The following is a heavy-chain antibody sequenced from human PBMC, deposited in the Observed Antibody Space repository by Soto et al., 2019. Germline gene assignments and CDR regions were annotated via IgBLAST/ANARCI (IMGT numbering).Heavy chain of an antibody. CDR2: ISGSGGST. CDR3: VITRDIVAVPAASFDY. J-gene: IGHJ4*02. D-gene: IGHD2-2*01. Sequence: GGSLRLACAASGFTFSSYAMSWVRQAPGKGLEWVSAISGSGGSTYYADSVKGRFTISRDNSKNTLYLQMNSLRAEDTAVYYCVITRDIVAVPAASFDYWRQGTLVTVS. CDR1: GFTFSSYA. V-gene: IGHV3-23*01.